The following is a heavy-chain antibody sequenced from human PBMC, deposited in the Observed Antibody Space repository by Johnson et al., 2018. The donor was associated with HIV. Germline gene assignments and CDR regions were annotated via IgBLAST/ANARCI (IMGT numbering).Heavy chain of an antibody. CDR2: ISYDGNKK. J-gene: IGHJ3*02. D-gene: IGHD6-13*01. Sequence: VQLLESGGGLVQPGGSLRLSCAVSEFTFSDYAMHWVRLAPGKGLQWVGVISYDGNKKYYADSVRGRFTISRDISKNTLYLQMDSLRPDDTALYYCARGRKDIGAADGLDNDAFDMWGQGTLVTISS. CDR3: ARGRKDIGAADGLDNDAFDM. CDR1: EFTFSDYA. V-gene: IGHV3-30*04.